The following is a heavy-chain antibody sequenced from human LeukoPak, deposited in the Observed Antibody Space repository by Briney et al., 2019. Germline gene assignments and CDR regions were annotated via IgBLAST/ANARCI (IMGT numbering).Heavy chain of an antibody. CDR2: ISTRRSST. D-gene: IGHD2-8*01. V-gene: IGHV3-21*04. CDR3: AKFAHCTTTTCYGVDY. J-gene: IGHJ4*02. CDR1: GFSFSTFS. Sequence: GGSRRLSCAASGFSFSTFSMNGGRQAPGRGLEWGSAISTRRSSTFSADSLQGRFTISRADAKNSLFLQMNSLRAEDTAIYYCAKFAHCTTTTCYGVDYWGQGALVTVSS.